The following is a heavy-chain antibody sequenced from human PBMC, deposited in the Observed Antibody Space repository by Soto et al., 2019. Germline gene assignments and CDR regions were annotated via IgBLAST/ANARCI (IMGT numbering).Heavy chain of an antibody. V-gene: IGHV1-69*13. CDR3: ARDRRGYSYAAYYYYGMDV. CDR2: IIPIFGTA. Sequence: SVKVSCRASGGTFSSYAISWVRQAPGQGLEWMGGIIPIFGTANYAQKFQGRVTITADESTSTAYMELSSLRSEDTAVYYCARDRRGYSYAAYYYYGMDVWGQGTTVTVSS. D-gene: IGHD5-18*01. J-gene: IGHJ6*02. CDR1: GGTFSSYA.